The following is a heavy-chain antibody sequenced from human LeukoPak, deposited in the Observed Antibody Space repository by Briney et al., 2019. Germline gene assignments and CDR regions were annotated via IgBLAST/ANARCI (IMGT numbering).Heavy chain of an antibody. V-gene: IGHV4-61*08. CDR1: GVSVGSAGYY. D-gene: IGHD1-26*01. Sequence: SETLSLTCTVTGVSVGSAGYYWTWIRQPPGKGLEWIEYMYYSGNSNYNPFLKSRVTMSLDPSKNRFSLKLSSVTAADTAVYYCARSQSQSGSYRYYFAYWGQGTLVTVSS. J-gene: IGHJ4*02. CDR2: MYYSGNS. CDR3: ARSQSQSGSYRYYFAY.